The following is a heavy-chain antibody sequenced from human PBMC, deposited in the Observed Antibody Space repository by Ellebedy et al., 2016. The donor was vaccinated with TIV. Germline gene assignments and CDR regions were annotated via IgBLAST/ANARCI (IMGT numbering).Heavy chain of an antibody. D-gene: IGHD4-17*01. CDR2: ISSDGSSK. J-gene: IGHJ4*02. Sequence: PGGSLRLSCAASGFTFSTYAVHWVRQAPDKGLEWVAVISSDGSSKYYADSVKGRFTMSRDNSKNALYLQMNSLRPEDTAVYYCARGGLYGTSVEGFDYWGQGTLVTVSS. CDR3: ARGGLYGTSVEGFDY. CDR1: GFTFSTYA. V-gene: IGHV3-30-3*01.